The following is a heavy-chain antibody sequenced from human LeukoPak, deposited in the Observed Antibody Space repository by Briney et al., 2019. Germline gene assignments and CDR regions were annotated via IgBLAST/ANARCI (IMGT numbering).Heavy chain of an antibody. J-gene: IGHJ4*02. CDR2: IIPIFGTA. D-gene: IGHD6-13*01. Sequence: ASVKVSCKASGYTFTGYHMHWVRQAPGQGLEWMGGIIPIFGTANYAQKFQGRVTITTDESTSTAYMELSSLRSEDTAVYYCATISGAAGTEGTDFDYWGQGTLVTVSS. CDR1: GYTFTGYH. CDR3: ATISGAAGTEGTDFDY. V-gene: IGHV1-69*05.